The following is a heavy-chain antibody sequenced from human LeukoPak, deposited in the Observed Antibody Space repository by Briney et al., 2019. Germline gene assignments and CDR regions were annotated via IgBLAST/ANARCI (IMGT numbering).Heavy chain of an antibody. CDR1: GYTLTELS. D-gene: IGHD3-9*01. J-gene: IGHJ3*02. CDR2: FDPEDGET. V-gene: IGHV1-24*01. CDR3: ATKWMNFDWLLSVAFDT. Sequence: ASVKVSCKVSGYTLTELSMHWVRQAPGKGLEWMGGFDPEDGETIYAQKFQGRVTMTEDTSTDTAYMELSSLRSEDTAVYYCATKWMNFDWLLSVAFDTWGQGTMVTVSS.